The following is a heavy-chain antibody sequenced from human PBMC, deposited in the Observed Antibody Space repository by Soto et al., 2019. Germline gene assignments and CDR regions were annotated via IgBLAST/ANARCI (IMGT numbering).Heavy chain of an antibody. V-gene: IGHV1-46*01. J-gene: IGHJ4*02. Sequence: QVQVVQSGTEVKKPGASVKISCKASGYSFTAYFMHWVRQAPGQGLEWMGIVNPSGGNTNYAQKFQGRVTMTWDTSTSTVYMELSSLTSDDTAVYYCARAPYSSSSLFFDYWGQGTLVNVSS. D-gene: IGHD6-6*01. CDR1: GYSFTAYF. CDR3: ARAPYSSSSLFFDY. CDR2: VNPSGGNT.